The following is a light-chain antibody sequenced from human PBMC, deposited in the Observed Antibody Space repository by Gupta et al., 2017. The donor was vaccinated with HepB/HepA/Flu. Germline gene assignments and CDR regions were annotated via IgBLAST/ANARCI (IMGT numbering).Light chain of an antibody. V-gene: IGLV3-1*01. CDR3: QAGDTNGVV. CDR1: KLGDKY. J-gene: IGLJ2*01. CDR2: KDG. Sequence: SYDLTQPSSVSVSPGQTATITCSAEKLGDKYASWYQQKPGQSPILVIYKDGKRPAGIPECFSGSNTATTATLTISGTQPMDEDDYYCQAGDTNGVVFGGGIKLNVL.